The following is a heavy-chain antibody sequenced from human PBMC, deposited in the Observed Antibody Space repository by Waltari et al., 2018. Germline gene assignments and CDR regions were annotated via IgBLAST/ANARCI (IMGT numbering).Heavy chain of an antibody. Sequence: QVQLRESGPGLLKPSETLSLTCVVSTDSISGGYYLDWLRQSPGGGLELIATIEHSGTAFYNPSLKSRVPITVDTSKNQSSLHLKSVPATDTAIYYCARSNDLFTGYETPSFYHYMFVWGRGTTVTVS. CDR1: TDSISGGYY. CDR3: ARSNDLFTGYETPSFYHYMFV. D-gene: IGHD3-9*01. J-gene: IGHJ6*03. CDR2: IEHSGTA. V-gene: IGHV4-38-2*01.